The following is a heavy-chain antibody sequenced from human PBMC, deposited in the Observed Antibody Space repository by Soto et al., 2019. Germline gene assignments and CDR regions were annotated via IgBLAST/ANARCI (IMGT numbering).Heavy chain of an antibody. CDR3: AGSSGSSDY. J-gene: IGHJ4*02. Sequence: GGSLRLSCAASGFTFTNYTMHWVRQAPGKGLEWVALISYDEIDKYYADAVKGRFTISRDNSKNTLYLQMDSLRAEDTAVYYFAGSSGSSDYWGRGTLVTVSS. CDR1: GFTFTNYT. CDR2: ISYDEIDK. V-gene: IGHV3-30*04. D-gene: IGHD3-10*01.